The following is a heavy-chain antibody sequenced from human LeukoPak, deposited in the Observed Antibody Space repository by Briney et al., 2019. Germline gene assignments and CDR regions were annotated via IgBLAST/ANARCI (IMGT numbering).Heavy chain of an antibody. CDR3: TRDLGGGYFDD. CDR2: IRYDGSNK. CDR1: GFTFSSYG. Sequence: GGSLRLSCAASGFTFSSYGIHWVRQAPGEGLEWVVFIRYDGSNKYYADSVKGRFTISRDNSKNTLYLQMNSLRAEDTAVYYCTRDLGGGYFDDWGQGILVTVSS. V-gene: IGHV3-30*02. D-gene: IGHD3-16*01. J-gene: IGHJ4*02.